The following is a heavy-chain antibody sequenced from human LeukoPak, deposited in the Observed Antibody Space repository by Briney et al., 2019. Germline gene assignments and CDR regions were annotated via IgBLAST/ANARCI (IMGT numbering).Heavy chain of an antibody. CDR1: GFTFSTFA. CDR2: IFPSGGEI. V-gene: IGHV3-23*01. Sequence: PGGSLRLSRAASGFTFSTFAMIWVRQPPGKGLEWVSSIFPSGGEIHYADSVRGRFTISRDNSKSTLSLQMNSLRAEDTAMYYCATYRQVLLPFESWGQGTLVTVSS. J-gene: IGHJ4*02. CDR3: ATYRQVLLPFES. D-gene: IGHD2-8*02.